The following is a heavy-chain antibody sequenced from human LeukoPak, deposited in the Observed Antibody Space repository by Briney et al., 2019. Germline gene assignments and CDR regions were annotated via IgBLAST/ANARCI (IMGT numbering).Heavy chain of an antibody. CDR2: ISGSGGST. J-gene: IGHJ6*03. Sequence: PGGSLRLSCAASGFTFSSYAMSWVRQAPGKGLEWVSAISGSGGSTYYADSVKGRFTISRDNSKNTLYLQMNSLRAEDTAVYYCAKVYGDYFYYYYMDVWGKGTTVTVSS. CDR1: GFTFSSYA. CDR3: AKVYGDYFYYYYMDV. D-gene: IGHD4-17*01. V-gene: IGHV3-23*01.